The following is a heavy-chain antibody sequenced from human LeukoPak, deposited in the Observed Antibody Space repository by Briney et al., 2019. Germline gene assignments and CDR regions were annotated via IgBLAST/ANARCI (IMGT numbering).Heavy chain of an antibody. D-gene: IGHD3-3*01. CDR1: GGSLSGYY. J-gene: IGHJ4*02. V-gene: IGHV4-34*01. CDR3: ARFRSNLWYFDY. Sequence: SETLSLTCAVYGGSLSGYYWSWIRQPPGKGLEWIGEINHSGSTNYNPSLKSRVTISVDTSKNQFSLKLSSVTAADTAVYYCARFRSNLWYFDYWGQGTLVTVSS. CDR2: INHSGST.